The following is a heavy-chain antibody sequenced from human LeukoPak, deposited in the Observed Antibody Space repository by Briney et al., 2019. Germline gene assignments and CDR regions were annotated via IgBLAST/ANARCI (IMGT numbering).Heavy chain of an antibody. CDR1: GGSFSGYY. Sequence: PSETLSLTCAVYGGSFSGYYWSWIRQPPGKGLQWIGEINHSGSTNYNPSLKSRVTISVDTSKNQFSLKLSSVTAADTAVYYCARHEHCSSTSCYFNWFDPWGQGTLVTVSS. V-gene: IGHV4-34*01. D-gene: IGHD2-2*01. CDR2: INHSGST. J-gene: IGHJ5*02. CDR3: ARHEHCSSTSCYFNWFDP.